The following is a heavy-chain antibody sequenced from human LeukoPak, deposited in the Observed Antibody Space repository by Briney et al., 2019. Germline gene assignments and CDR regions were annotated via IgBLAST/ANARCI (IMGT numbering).Heavy chain of an antibody. CDR2: ISSSSSYI. CDR1: GFTFSSYS. J-gene: IGHJ5*02. Sequence: GGSLRLSCAASGFTFSSYSMNWVRQAPGKGLEWVSSISSSSSYIYYADSVKGRFTISRDNAKNSLYLQMNSLRAEDTAVYYCANQYDNGDKGGSFDPWGQEPLVTVSS. V-gene: IGHV3-21*01. CDR3: ANQYDNGDKGGSFDP. D-gene: IGHD4-17*01.